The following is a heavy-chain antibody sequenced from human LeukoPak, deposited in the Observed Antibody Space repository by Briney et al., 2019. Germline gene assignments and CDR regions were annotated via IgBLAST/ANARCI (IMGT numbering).Heavy chain of an antibody. CDR2: ISYDGSNK. CDR3: ARTYYYDTSGFYYLDY. D-gene: IGHD3-22*01. V-gene: IGHV3-30*04. J-gene: IGHJ4*02. CDR1: GFTFNNYT. Sequence: GGSLRLSCAASGFTFNNYTMHWVRQAPGKGLEWVALISYDGSNKYYADSVKGRFTISRDNSKNTLYLQMTSLRAEDTAAYYCARTYYYDTSGFYYLDYWGQGTLVTVSS.